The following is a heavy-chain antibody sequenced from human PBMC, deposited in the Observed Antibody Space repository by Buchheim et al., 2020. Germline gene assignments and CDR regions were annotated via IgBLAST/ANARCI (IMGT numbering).Heavy chain of an antibody. V-gene: IGHV3-30*02. CDR3: AKGYCSGGTCSDFDF. CDR2: IRFDGNKK. D-gene: IGHD2-15*01. CDR1: GFTFSDYG. Sequence: QVQLVESGGGVVRPGRSLRVSCAASGFTFSDYGMHWVRQAPVKGLEWVAFIRFDGNKKEYADSVKGRFTISRDNSKNTLYLQMNSLRAEDTAVYYCAKGYCSGGTCSDFDFWGQGTL. J-gene: IGHJ4*02.